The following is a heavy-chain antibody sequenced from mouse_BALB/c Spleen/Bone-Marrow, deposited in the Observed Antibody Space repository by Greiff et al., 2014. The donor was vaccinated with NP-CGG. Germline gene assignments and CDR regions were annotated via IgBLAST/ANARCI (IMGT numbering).Heavy chain of an antibody. D-gene: IGHD2-4*01. CDR2: IWAGGST. Sequence: VQLQQSGPGLVAPSQSLSITCTVSGFPLTSYGVHWVRQPPGKGLEWLGVIWAGGSTNYNSALMSRLSISKDNSKSQVFLKMNSLQTDDTAMYYCARDPIYYDYDWYFDVWGAGTTVTVSS. J-gene: IGHJ1*01. CDR1: GFPLTSYG. CDR3: ARDPIYYDYDWYFDV. V-gene: IGHV2-9*02.